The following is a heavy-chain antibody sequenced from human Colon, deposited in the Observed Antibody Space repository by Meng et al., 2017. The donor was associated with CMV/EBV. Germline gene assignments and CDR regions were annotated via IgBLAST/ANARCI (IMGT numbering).Heavy chain of an antibody. CDR1: GGSISRSSYY. V-gene: IGHV4-61*05. CDR3: VKIEGRCDSQSCSYYRWFDP. D-gene: IGHD2/OR15-2a*01. Sequence: TLSLTCTVSGGSISRSSYYWSWIRQRPGEGLEWIGFIYYNGNTEYNPSLKSRLTISIDTSKNQFFLNLRSVTAADTAVYHCVKIEGRCDSQSCSYYRWFDPWGQGILVTVSS. CDR2: IYYNGNT. J-gene: IGHJ5*02.